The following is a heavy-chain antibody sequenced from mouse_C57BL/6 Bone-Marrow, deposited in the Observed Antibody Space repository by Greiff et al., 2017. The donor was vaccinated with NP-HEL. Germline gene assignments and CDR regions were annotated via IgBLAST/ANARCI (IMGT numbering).Heavy chain of an antibody. V-gene: IGHV1-80*01. CDR2: IYPGDGDT. Sequence: QVQLQQSGAELVKPGASVKISCKASGYAFSSYWMNWVKQRPGKGLEWIGQIYPGDGDTNYNGKFKGKATLTADKSSSTAYMQLSSLTSEDSAVYFCARGGLRWDYFVYWGQGTTLTVSS. CDR3: ARGGLRWDYFVY. J-gene: IGHJ2*01. D-gene: IGHD4-1*01. CDR1: GYAFSSYW.